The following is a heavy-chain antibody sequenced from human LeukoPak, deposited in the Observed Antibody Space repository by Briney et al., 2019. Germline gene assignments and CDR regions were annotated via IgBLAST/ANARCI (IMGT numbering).Heavy chain of an antibody. CDR1: GGSISSYY. CDR3: ARGLHAVDY. CDR2: IYYSVTT. V-gene: IGHV4-59*01. D-gene: IGHD5-24*01. J-gene: IGHJ4*02. Sequence: TSETLSLTCTVSGGSISSYYWSWIRQPPGKGLEWIGYIYYSVTTNYNPSLKSRVTISVDTSKNQFSLKLSSVTAADTAVYYCARGLHAVDYWDQGTLVTVSS.